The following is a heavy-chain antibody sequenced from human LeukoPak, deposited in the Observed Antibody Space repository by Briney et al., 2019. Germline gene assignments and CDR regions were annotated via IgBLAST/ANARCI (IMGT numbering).Heavy chain of an antibody. CDR1: GYSFNRYG. V-gene: IGHV3-30*02. CDR2: ITYDGSDQ. CDR3: AKDLEPQLVGAADY. D-gene: IGHD1-26*01. J-gene: IGHJ4*02. Sequence: GGSLRLSCAGSGYSFNRYGMEWVRQAPGKGLEWVATITYDGSDQDYADSVKGRFTISRDNSKNTLYLQMNSLRAEDTAVYYCAKDLEPQLVGAADYWGQGTLVTVSS.